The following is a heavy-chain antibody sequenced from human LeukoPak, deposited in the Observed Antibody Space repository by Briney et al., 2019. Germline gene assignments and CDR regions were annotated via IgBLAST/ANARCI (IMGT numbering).Heavy chain of an antibody. D-gene: IGHD6-13*01. V-gene: IGHV4-38-2*02. J-gene: IGHJ3*02. Sequence: SQTLSLTCTVSGYSISSGYYWGWIRQPPGKGLEWIGSIYHSGSTYYNPSPKSRVTISVDTSKNQFSLKLSSVTAADTAVYYCARIAAARDDAFDIWGQGTMVTVSS. CDR1: GYSISSGYY. CDR3: ARIAAARDDAFDI. CDR2: IYHSGST.